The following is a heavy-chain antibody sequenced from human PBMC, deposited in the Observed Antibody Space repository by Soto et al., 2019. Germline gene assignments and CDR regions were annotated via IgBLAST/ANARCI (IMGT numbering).Heavy chain of an antibody. V-gene: IGHV3-53*01. CDR3: AVGISGTRGCYEY. D-gene: IGHD1-20*01. Sequence: EVQLVESGGGLIQPGGSLRLSCAASGFTVSSNYMSWVRQAPGKGLEYVSIIYTGGATYYADSVKGRFTISRDSSKNTLYLPMHSLRAEETAVYYWAVGISGTRGCYEYWGQGTLVTVSS. CDR2: IYTGGAT. J-gene: IGHJ4*02. CDR1: GFTVSSNY.